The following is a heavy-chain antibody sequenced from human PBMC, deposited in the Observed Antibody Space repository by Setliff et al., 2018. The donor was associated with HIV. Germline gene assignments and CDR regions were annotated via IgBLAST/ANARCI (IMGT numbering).Heavy chain of an antibody. CDR2: IHYSGST. CDR1: GGSITSGGYY. CDR3: ARSELGPVYWYFDL. J-gene: IGHJ2*01. V-gene: IGHV4-31*03. Sequence: KPSETLSLTCSVSGGSITSGGYYWHWIRQHPGKGLEWIGYIHYSGSTSFNPSLKSRVTISVDTSNNQFSLKLSSVTAADTAVFYCARSELGPVYWYFDLWGRGTLVTVSS. D-gene: IGHD7-27*01.